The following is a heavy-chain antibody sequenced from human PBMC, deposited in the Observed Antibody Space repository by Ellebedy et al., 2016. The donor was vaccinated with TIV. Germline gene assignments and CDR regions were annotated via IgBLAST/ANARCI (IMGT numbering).Heavy chain of an antibody. CDR1: GFTFSSYS. CDR3: ARGTDSSGNYDDY. J-gene: IGHJ4*02. D-gene: IGHD3-10*01. Sequence: PGGSLRLSCAASGFTFSSYSMDWVRQAPGKGLEWVSSISSSSTYIYYADSVKGRFTISRDDAKNSLYLQMNSLRAEDTAVYYCARGTDSSGNYDDYWGQGTLVTVSP. V-gene: IGHV3-21*01. CDR2: ISSSSTYI.